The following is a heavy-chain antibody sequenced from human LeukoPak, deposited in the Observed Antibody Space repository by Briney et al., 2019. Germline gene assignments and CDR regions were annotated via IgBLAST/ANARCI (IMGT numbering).Heavy chain of an antibody. CDR3: AKDRFGNYDYVRGSYRAPKGYFDY. Sequence: GGSLRLSCAASGFTFSSYAMSWVRQAPGKGLEWVSAISGSGGSTYYADSVKGRFTISRDNSKNTLYLQMNSLRAEDTAVYYCAKDRFGNYDYVRGSYRAPKGYFDYWGQGTLVTVSS. J-gene: IGHJ4*02. D-gene: IGHD3-16*02. V-gene: IGHV3-23*01. CDR1: GFTFSSYA. CDR2: ISGSGGST.